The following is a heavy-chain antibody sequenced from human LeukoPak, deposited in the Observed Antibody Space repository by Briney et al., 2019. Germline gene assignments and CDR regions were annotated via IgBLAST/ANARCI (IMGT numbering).Heavy chain of an antibody. CDR1: GFTFGSYS. V-gene: IGHV3-21*01. J-gene: IGHJ4*02. Sequence: PGGSLRLSCAASGFTFGSYSMNWVRQAPGKGLEWVSSISSSSSYIYYADSVKGRFTIYRDNAKNSLYLQMNSLRAEDTAVYYCARVWDVVVVVAATPDYWGQGTLVTVSS. D-gene: IGHD2-15*01. CDR3: ARVWDVVVVVAATPDY. CDR2: ISSSSSYI.